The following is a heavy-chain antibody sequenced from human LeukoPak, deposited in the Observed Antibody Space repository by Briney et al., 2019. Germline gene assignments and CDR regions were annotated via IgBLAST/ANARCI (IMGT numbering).Heavy chain of an antibody. CDR1: GGTFSSYA. V-gene: IGHV1-69*04. CDR3: ASSYCSGGSCFYSY. Sequence: SVKVSCKASGGTFSSYAISWVRQAPGQGLEWMGRIIPILGIANYAQKFQGRVTITADKSTSTAYMELSSLRSEDTAVYYCASSYCSGGSCFYSYWGQGTLVTVSS. J-gene: IGHJ4*02. D-gene: IGHD2-15*01. CDR2: IIPILGIA.